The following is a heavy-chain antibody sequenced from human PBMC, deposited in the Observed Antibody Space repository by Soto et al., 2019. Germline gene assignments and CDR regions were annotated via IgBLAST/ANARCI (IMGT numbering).Heavy chain of an antibody. CDR1: GFSISSSSYY. V-gene: IGHV4-39*01. J-gene: IGHJ4*02. CDR2: IYYSGST. CDR3: ARRYAPRYSSGNNHFDL. D-gene: IGHD2-15*01. Sequence: SETLSLTCTLSGFSISSSSYYWGWIRQPPGKGLDWIGSIYYSGSTYYNPSLKSRVTISVDTSKNQFSLNLSSVTAADTAVYYCARRYAPRYSSGNNHFDLWGQGTLVTVSS.